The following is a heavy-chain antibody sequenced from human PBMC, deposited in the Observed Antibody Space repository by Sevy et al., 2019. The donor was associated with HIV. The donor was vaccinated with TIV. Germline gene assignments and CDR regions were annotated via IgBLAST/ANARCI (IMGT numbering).Heavy chain of an antibody. D-gene: IGHD3-3*01. CDR1: GFIFNSYA. Sequence: GGSLRLSCAASGFIFNSYAMSWVRQAPGKGLEWISTISGHGGSTYYADSVKGRFTISRDNFRKMVDLQMDNLRADDTAIYYCAGGFWSGFDYWGQGTLVTVSS. CDR2: ISGHGGST. CDR3: AGGFWSGFDY. J-gene: IGHJ4*02. V-gene: IGHV3-23*01.